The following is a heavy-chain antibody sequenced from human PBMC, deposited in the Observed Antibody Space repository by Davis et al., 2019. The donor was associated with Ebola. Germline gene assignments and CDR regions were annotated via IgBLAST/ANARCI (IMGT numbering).Heavy chain of an antibody. CDR2: IIPIFGTA. CDR3: TRRTPYGVVIIDASDI. CDR1: GGTFSSYA. J-gene: IGHJ3*02. V-gene: IGHV1-69*13. D-gene: IGHD3-3*01. Sequence: SVKVSCKASGGTFSSYAISWVRQAPGQGLEWMGGIIPIFGTANYAQKFQGRVTITADESTSTAYMELSSLRSEDTAVYYCTRRTPYGVVIIDASDIWGQGTMVTVSS.